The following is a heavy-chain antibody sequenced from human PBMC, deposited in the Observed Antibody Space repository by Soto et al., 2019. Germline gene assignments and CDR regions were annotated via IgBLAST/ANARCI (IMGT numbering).Heavy chain of an antibody. CDR1: GFTFSSYA. CDR3: ARQSSSLYSSGWYYLDY. CDR2: ISYDGSNK. Sequence: GGSLRLSCAASGFTFSSYAMHWVRQAPGKGLEWVAVISYDGSNKYYADSVKGRFTISRDNSKNTLYLQMNSLRAEDTAVYYCARQSSSLYSSGWYYLDYWGQGTLVTVSS. D-gene: IGHD6-19*01. J-gene: IGHJ4*02. V-gene: IGHV3-30-3*01.